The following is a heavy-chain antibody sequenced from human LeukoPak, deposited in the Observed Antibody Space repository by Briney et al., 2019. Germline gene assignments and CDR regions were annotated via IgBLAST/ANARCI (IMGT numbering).Heavy chain of an antibody. V-gene: IGHV1-69*05. J-gene: IGHJ6*03. D-gene: IGHD2-2*02. CDR2: IIPIFGTA. Sequence: SVKVSCKASGGTISSYAISWVRQAPGQGLEWMGGIIPIFGTANYAQKFQGRVTITTDESTSTAYMELSSLRSEDTAVYYCARGYCSSTSCYKSYYYMDVWGKGTTVTVSS. CDR1: GGTISSYA. CDR3: ARGYCSSTSCYKSYYYMDV.